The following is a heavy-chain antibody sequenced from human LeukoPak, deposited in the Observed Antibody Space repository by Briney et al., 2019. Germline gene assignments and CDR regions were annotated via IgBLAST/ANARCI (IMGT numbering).Heavy chain of an antibody. V-gene: IGHV3-7*01. J-gene: IGHJ5*02. Sequence: PGGSLRLSCAASGFTFSTYWMSRVRQAPGKGLEWVANINKDGSQTYYVDSMRGRFTISRDNAKNSLFLQMDSLTAEDTAVYYCARETYYSGSGPGGWFDPWGQGTLVTVSS. D-gene: IGHD3-10*01. CDR1: GFTFSTYW. CDR3: ARETYYSGSGPGGWFDP. CDR2: INKDGSQT.